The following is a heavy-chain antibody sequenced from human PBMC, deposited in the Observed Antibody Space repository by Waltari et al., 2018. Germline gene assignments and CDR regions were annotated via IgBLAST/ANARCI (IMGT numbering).Heavy chain of an antibody. CDR1: GFTFSSYA. CDR2: ISDDGRNK. V-gene: IGHV3-30-3*01. CDR3: ARDGPNAFFGVVTLFVAY. D-gene: IGHD3-3*01. J-gene: IGHJ4*02. Sequence: QVQLVESGGGVVQPGRSLRLSCAASGFTFSSYAMHWVRQAPGKGLEWVAVISDDGRNKYSADSGKGGFTISRDNSNNTLYLQMNSLRAEDTAVYYCARDGPNAFFGVVTLFVAYWGQGTLVTVSS.